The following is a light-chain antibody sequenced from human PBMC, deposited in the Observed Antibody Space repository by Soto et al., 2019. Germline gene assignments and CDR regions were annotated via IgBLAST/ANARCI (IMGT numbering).Light chain of an antibody. CDR2: DVT. Sequence: QSALSQPRSVSGSLGQSVTISCTGTSSDVGGFDSVSWYQQHPGNAPKVMIYDVTKRPSGVPDRFSGSKSGNTASLTISGLQAEDEAEYHCCSYAGTYTLVFGGGTKVTVL. J-gene: IGLJ2*01. V-gene: IGLV2-11*01. CDR3: CSYAGTYTLV. CDR1: SSDVGGFDS.